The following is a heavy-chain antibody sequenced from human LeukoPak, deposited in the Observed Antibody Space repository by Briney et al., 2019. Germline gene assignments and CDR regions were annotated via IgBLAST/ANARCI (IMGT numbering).Heavy chain of an antibody. Sequence: GGSLRLSCAASGFTFSDYYMTWIRQAPGKGLEWVSYISSSSSTRYYADSVKGRFTISRDNAKNSLYLQMNSLRDEDTAVYYCARVDDSGSYSGIDYWGQGTLVTVSS. J-gene: IGHJ4*02. V-gene: IGHV3-11*04. CDR3: ARVDDSGSYSGIDY. D-gene: IGHD1-26*01. CDR1: GFTFSDYY. CDR2: ISSSSSTR.